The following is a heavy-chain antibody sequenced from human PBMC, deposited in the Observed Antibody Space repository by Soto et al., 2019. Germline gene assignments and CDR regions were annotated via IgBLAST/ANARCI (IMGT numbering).Heavy chain of an antibody. D-gene: IGHD5-12*01. CDR3: ARHRRDGYNYDY. V-gene: IGHV4-39*01. CDR2: IYYSGST. CDR1: ACSIRTSSYH. J-gene: IGHJ4*02. Sequence: PSETLSPTYTRSACSIRTSSYHLGWLRPPPANGLEWIGSIYYSGSTYYNPSLKSRVTISVDTSKNQFSLKLSSVTAADTAVYYCARHRRDGYNYDYWGQGTPVTVSS.